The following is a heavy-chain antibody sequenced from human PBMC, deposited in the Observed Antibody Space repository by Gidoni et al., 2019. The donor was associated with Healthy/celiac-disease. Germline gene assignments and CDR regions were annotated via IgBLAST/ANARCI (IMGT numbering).Heavy chain of an antibody. V-gene: IGHV3-21*01. J-gene: IGHJ4*02. CDR3: AREKGSEEFDY. CDR2: ISSSSSYI. Sequence: EVQLVESGGGLVMPGGSLRLSCAASGFTFSSYSMSWVRQARGKGLELVASISSSSSYIYYAASVKGRFTISRDNAKNSLYLQMNSLRAEDTAVYYCAREKGSEEFDYWGQGTLVTVSS. D-gene: IGHD1-26*01. CDR1: GFTFSSYS.